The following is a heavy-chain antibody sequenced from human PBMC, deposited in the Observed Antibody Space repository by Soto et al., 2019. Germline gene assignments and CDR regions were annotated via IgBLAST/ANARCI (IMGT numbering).Heavy chain of an antibody. Sequence: GGSLRLSCAASGFTFSSYGMHWVRQAPGKGLEWVAVISYDGSNKYYADSVKGRFTISRDNSKNTLYLQMNSLRAEDTAVYYCAKVLQTYSNYGLGYFDYWGQGTLVTVSS. J-gene: IGHJ4*02. CDR2: ISYDGSNK. V-gene: IGHV3-30*18. CDR3: AKVLQTYSNYGLGYFDY. D-gene: IGHD4-4*01. CDR1: GFTFSSYG.